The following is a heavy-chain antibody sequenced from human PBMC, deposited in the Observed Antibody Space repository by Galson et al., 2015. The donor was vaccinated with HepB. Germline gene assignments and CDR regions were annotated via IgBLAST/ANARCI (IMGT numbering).Heavy chain of an antibody. CDR3: AKDAAEVTHSSPSWAIHYYYYYMDV. V-gene: IGHV3-30*18. D-gene: IGHD6-6*01. Sequence: SLRLSCAASGFTFSSYGMHWVRQAPGKGLEWVAVISYDGSNKYYADSVKGRFTISRDNSKNTLYLQMNSLRAEDTAVYYCAKDAAEVTHSSPSWAIHYYYYYMDVWGKGTTVTVSS. J-gene: IGHJ6*03. CDR2: ISYDGSNK. CDR1: GFTFSSYG.